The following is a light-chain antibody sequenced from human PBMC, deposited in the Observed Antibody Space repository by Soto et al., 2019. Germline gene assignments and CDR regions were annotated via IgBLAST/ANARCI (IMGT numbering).Light chain of an antibody. V-gene: IGKV3-20*01. CDR1: QSVSNNF. J-gene: IGKJ2*01. CDR2: SAS. CDR3: QQYGDSPYN. Sequence: EVVLTQSPGTLSLSPGERATFSCRASQSVSNNFLGWYQQKTGQAPRLLLYSASRRAAGIPDRFSGSGSVTDFTLTISRLESKDFAVYYCQQYGDSPYNFGQGSRL.